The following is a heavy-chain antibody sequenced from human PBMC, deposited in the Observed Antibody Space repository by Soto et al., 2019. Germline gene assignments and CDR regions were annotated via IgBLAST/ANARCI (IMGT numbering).Heavy chain of an antibody. D-gene: IGHD6-13*01. Sequence: QMQLMQSGPEVKKPGTSVKVSCKASGFTFTSSAVQWVRQARGQRLEWIGWIVVGSGNTNYAQKFQERVTITRDMSTSTAYMELSSLRSEDTAVYYCAAEIIAAAGTYYYYYGMDVWGQGTTVTVSS. CDR2: IVVGSGNT. V-gene: IGHV1-58*01. CDR1: GFTFTSSA. CDR3: AAEIIAAAGTYYYYYGMDV. J-gene: IGHJ6*02.